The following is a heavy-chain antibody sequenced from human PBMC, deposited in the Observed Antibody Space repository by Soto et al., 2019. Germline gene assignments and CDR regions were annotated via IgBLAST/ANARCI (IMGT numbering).Heavy chain of an antibody. Sequence: SETLSLTCTVSGGSISSGGYYWSWIRQHPGKGLEWIGYIYYSGSTYYNPSLKSRVTISVDTSKNQFSLKLSSVTAADTAVYYCARDSPSAGTVDYFQHWGQGTLVTAPQ. CDR3: ARDSPSAGTVDYFQH. CDR2: IYYSGST. D-gene: IGHD6-19*01. CDR1: GGSISSGGYY. J-gene: IGHJ1*01. V-gene: IGHV4-31*03.